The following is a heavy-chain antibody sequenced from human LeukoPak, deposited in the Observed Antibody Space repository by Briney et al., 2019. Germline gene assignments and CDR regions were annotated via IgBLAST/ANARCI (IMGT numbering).Heavy chain of an antibody. Sequence: SETLSLTCAVSGGSFSDFYWNWIRQRPGKGLEWIGEVNYSGSTYYNSSLKSRVIISLDTSQNQFSLKLSSVTAADTAVYYCARGVIRITGTTVLDFDYWAREPWSPSPQ. CDR3: ARGVIRITGTTVLDFDY. D-gene: IGHD1-7*01. V-gene: IGHV4-34*01. CDR2: VNYSGST. J-gene: IGHJ4*02. CDR1: GGSFSDFY.